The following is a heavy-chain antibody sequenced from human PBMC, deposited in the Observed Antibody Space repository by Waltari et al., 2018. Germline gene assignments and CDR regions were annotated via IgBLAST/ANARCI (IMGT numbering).Heavy chain of an antibody. CDR1: GYSISSGYY. V-gene: IGHV4-38-2*01. CDR2: IYQSGGT. D-gene: IGHD3-16*01. Sequence: QVQLQESGPGLVKPSETLSLTCAVSGYSISSGYYWGWIRQPPGKGLEWIGSIYQSGGTYYNPSLKSRVTISVDPSKNQFSLKLSSVAAADPAVYYCAGYYDYIWGSYPNGVWYFDLWGRGTLVTVSS. J-gene: IGHJ2*01. CDR3: AGYYDYIWGSYPNGVWYFDL.